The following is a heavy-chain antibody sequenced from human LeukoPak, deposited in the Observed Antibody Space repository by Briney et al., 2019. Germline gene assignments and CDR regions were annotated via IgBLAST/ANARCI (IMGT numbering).Heavy chain of an antibody. Sequence: GASVKVSCKASGGTFSSYAINWVRQAPGQGLEWMGGIIPIFGTANYAQKFQGRVTITTDESTSTAYMELSSPRSEDTAVYYCARDLDYYDSSGYYYGWFDPWGQGTLVTVSS. V-gene: IGHV1-69*05. D-gene: IGHD3-22*01. CDR3: ARDLDYYDSSGYYYGWFDP. CDR2: IIPIFGTA. J-gene: IGHJ5*02. CDR1: GGTFSSYA.